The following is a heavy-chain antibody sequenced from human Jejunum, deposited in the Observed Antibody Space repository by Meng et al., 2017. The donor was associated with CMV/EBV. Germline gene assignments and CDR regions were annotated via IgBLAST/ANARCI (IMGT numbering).Heavy chain of an antibody. V-gene: IGHV5-51*01. Sequence: GSGYSFTTYWIGWVRQMPGKGLEWMGIIYPGDSDTRYSPSFQGQVTISADKSISTAYLQWSSLKASDTAMYYCARGVVSAGSTFDIWGQGTMVTVSS. CDR2: IYPGDSDT. CDR1: GYSFTTYW. CDR3: ARGVVSAGSTFDI. J-gene: IGHJ3*02. D-gene: IGHD3-10*01.